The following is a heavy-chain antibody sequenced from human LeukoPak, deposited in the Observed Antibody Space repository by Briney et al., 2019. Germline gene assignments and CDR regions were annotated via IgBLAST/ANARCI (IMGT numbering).Heavy chain of an antibody. CDR1: GGSISSYH. CDR2: IYYSGST. J-gene: IGHJ5*02. D-gene: IGHD1-26*01. CDR3: ARVITVGANNWFDP. Sequence: SETLSLTCTVSGGSISSYHWSWIRQPPGKGLEWIGYIYYSGSTNYNPSLKSRVTISVVTSKNQFSLKLSSVTAADTAVYYCARVITVGANNWFDPWGQGTLVTVSS. V-gene: IGHV4-59*01.